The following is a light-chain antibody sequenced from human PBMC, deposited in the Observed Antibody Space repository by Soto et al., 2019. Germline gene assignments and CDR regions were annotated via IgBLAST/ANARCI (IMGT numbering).Light chain of an antibody. CDR2: GAS. Sequence: EIVLTQSPDTLSLSPGERATLSCRASQSVSSDYLVWYQQKPGQAPRLLIYGASRRATGIPDRFSGSGSGTDFILTISRLEREDFGVYYCQHYDNSPPSVTFGSGTKVDIK. CDR1: QSVSSDY. V-gene: IGKV3-20*01. J-gene: IGKJ3*01. CDR3: QHYDNSPPSVT.